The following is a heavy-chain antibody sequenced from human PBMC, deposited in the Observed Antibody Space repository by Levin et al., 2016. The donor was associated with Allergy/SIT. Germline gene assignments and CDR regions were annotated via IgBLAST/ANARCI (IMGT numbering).Heavy chain of an antibody. Sequence: GESLKISCAASGFTFSTYAMTWVRQAPGKGLEWVSCISGSGGSTYYADSVKGRFTISRDNSKNTLYLQMNSLRPEDTAVYYCAKDRELYGYTVTNFFDYWGQGALVTVSS. V-gene: IGHV3-23*01. CDR1: GFTFSTYA. D-gene: IGHD5/OR15-5a*01. CDR3: AKDRELYGYTVTNFFDY. CDR2: ISGSGGST. J-gene: IGHJ4*02.